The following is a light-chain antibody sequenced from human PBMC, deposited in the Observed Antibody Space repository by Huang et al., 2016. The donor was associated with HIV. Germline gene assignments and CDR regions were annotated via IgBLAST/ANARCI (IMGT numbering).Light chain of an antibody. CDR2: GAS. CDR3: QQYGNSPWT. J-gene: IGKJ1*01. CDR1: QSVSSSY. Sequence: IVLTQSPGTLSLSPGERATLSCRASQSVSSSYLAWYQHKPGQAPRLLIYGASSRATGIPDRFSGSGSGTDFTLTISRLEPEDFAVYYCQQYGNSPWTFGQGTTVEIK. V-gene: IGKV3-20*01.